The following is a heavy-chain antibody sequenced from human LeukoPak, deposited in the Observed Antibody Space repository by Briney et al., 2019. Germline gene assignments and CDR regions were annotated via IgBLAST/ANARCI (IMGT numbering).Heavy chain of an antibody. CDR2: IKQGGSEK. J-gene: IGHJ6*02. V-gene: IGHV3-7*01. Sequence: PGGSLRLSCAASGFTFSSYWMSWVRQAPGKGREWVANIKQGGSEKYYVASVKGRFTISRDNAKNSVYLQMNNLRAEDTAVYYCAREGSGSYYSLSSYYYGMDVWGQGTTVTVSS. CDR1: GFTFSSYW. D-gene: IGHD1-26*01. CDR3: AREGSGSYYSLSSYYYGMDV.